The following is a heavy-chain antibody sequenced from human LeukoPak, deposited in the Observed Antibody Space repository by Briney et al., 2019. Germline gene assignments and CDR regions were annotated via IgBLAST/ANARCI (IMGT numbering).Heavy chain of an antibody. CDR2: IIPIFGTA. CDR1: GGTFSSYA. J-gene: IGHJ6*03. CDR3: ARLRPVRGVITYYYYYYMDV. Sequence: SVKVSCKASGGTFSSYAISWVRQAPGQGLEWMGGIIPIFGTANYAQKSQGRVTITTDESTSTAYMELSSLRSEDTAVYCCARLRPVRGVITYYYYYYMDVWGKGTTVTVSS. D-gene: IGHD3-10*02. V-gene: IGHV1-69*05.